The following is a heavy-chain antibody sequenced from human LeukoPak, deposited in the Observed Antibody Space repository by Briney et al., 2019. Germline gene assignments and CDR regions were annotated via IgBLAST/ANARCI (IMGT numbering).Heavy chain of an antibody. Sequence: ASVKVSCKASGYTFTSYGISWVRQAPGQGLEWMGWISAYNGNTNYAQKLQGRVTMTTDTSTSTAYMELRSLRSDDTAVYYCARDRPPSYHYDSSGYYAFDIWGQGTMVTVSS. CDR2: ISAYNGNT. CDR3: ARDRPPSYHYDSSGYYAFDI. V-gene: IGHV1-18*01. D-gene: IGHD3-22*01. CDR1: GYTFTSYG. J-gene: IGHJ3*02.